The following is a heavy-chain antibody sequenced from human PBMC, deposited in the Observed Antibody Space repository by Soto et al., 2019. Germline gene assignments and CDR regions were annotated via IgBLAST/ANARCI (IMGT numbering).Heavy chain of an antibody. CDR2: IYYSGST. Sequence: SGTLSLTCPLHGHSISSYSWCWIRQPPRKGLEWIGYIYYSGSTNYNPSLKSRVTISVDTSKNQFSLKLSSVTAADTAVYYCARYYGGYSDYWGQGTLVTVS. D-gene: IGHD3-10*01. J-gene: IGHJ4*02. CDR3: ARYYGGYSDY. CDR1: GHSISSYS. V-gene: IGHV4-59*08.